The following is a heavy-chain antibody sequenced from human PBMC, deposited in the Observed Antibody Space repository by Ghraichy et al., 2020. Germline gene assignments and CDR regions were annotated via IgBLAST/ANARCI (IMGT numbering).Heavy chain of an antibody. Sequence: ASVKVSCKASGYTFTGYYMHWVRQAPGQGLKWMGRINPNSGGTNYAQKFQGRVTMTRDTSISTAYMELSRLRSDDTAVYYCAGFSTVTTAFDYWGQGTLVTVSS. J-gene: IGHJ4*02. V-gene: IGHV1-2*06. CDR3: AGFSTVTTAFDY. D-gene: IGHD4-17*01. CDR2: INPNSGGT. CDR1: GYTFTGYY.